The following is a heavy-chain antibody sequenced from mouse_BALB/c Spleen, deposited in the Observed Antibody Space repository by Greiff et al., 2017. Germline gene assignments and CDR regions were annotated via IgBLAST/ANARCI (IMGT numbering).Heavy chain of an antibody. Sequence: VKLQESGAELARPGASVKMSCKASGYTFTSYTMHWVKQRPGQGLEWIGYINPSSGYTNYNQKFKDKATLTADKSSSTAYMQLSSLTSEDSAVYYCARSGYFDVWGAGTTVTVSS. CDR2: INPSSGYT. J-gene: IGHJ1*01. V-gene: IGHV1-4*01. CDR1: GYTFTSYT. CDR3: ARSGYFDV.